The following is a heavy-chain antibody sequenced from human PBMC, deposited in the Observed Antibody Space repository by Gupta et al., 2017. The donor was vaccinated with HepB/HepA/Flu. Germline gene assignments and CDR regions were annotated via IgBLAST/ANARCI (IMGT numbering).Heavy chain of an antibody. D-gene: IGHD2-8*01. CDR2: VYYNGNT. Sequence: QVQLQESGPGLVKPSETLSLTCTVSGGAVGSTTHFWSWIRQPPGKGLEWIGHVYYNGNTNYNPSLKSRVTISVDTSKNQFSLKVTSVTAADTSIYYCARAGVSPSKEIDYWGQGTLVTVSS. CDR3: ARAGVSPSKEIDY. CDR1: GGAVGSTTHF. J-gene: IGHJ4*02. V-gene: IGHV4-61*01.